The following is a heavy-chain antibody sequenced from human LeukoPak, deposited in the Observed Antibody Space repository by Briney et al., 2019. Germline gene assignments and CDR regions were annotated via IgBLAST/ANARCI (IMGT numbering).Heavy chain of an antibody. CDR1: GYSFTSYW. J-gene: IGHJ5*02. V-gene: IGHV5-10-1*01. Sequence: NLGGSLKISCQGSGYSFTSYWISRVRPLPGKGLEWMGRIDPSDSYTNYSPSFQGHVTISADKSISTAYLQWSSLKASDTAMYYCARRERYSSSSGIVDPWGQGTLVTVSS. D-gene: IGHD6-13*01. CDR2: IDPSDSYT. CDR3: ARRERYSSSSGIVDP.